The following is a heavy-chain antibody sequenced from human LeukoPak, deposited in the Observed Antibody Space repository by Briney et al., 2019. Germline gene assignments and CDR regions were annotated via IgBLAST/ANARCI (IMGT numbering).Heavy chain of an antibody. J-gene: IGHJ6*02. CDR1: GGSISSDVHY. Sequence: SETLSLTCTVSGGSISSDVHYWDWIRQAPGKGLEWIGSLLYNGNTWYNPSLESRVTISVDTSENQFSLRLTSVNAADTALYFCTRRGSGNGGTYAGMDVWGPGTSVTVSS. V-gene: IGHV4-39*01. CDR3: TRRGSGNGGTYAGMDV. D-gene: IGHD1-26*01. CDR2: LLYNGNT.